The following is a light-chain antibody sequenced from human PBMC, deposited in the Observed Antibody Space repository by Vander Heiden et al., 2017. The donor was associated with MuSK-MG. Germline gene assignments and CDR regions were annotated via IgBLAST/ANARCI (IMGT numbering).Light chain of an antibody. V-gene: IGKV2-28*01. J-gene: IGKJ5*01. CDR2: VGS. CDR3: MQDLQSHT. CDR1: QSLLFGNGRDY. Sequence: DIVMTQSPLSLSVTPGEPASISCRSSQSLLFGNGRDYLAWYLQKPGQSPQLLISVGSNRASGVPDRFSGSGSGTDFTLKSSRVEAEDIGVYYWMQDLQSHTFGQGTRLEIK.